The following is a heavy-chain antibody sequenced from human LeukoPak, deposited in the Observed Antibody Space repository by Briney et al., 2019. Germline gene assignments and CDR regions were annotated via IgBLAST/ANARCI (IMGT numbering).Heavy chain of an antibody. Sequence: GASVKVSCKASGYTFINYYMHSVRQAPGQGLEWMGIINTNGGSADYAQRLQGRLAMTRDTSTTTVYMELSSLRFQDTAVYYCARERSCGGDCYPFDLWGEGTLVTVSP. CDR3: ARERSCGGDCYPFDL. D-gene: IGHD2-21*02. J-gene: IGHJ4*02. CDR2: INTNGGSA. CDR1: GYTFINYY. V-gene: IGHV1-46*04.